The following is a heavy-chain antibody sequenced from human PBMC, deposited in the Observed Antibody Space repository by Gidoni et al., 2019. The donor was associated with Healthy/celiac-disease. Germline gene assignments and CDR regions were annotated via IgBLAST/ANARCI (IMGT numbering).Heavy chain of an antibody. D-gene: IGHD6-13*01. J-gene: IGHJ3*02. Sequence: QVQLVESGGGLVKPGGSLRLSCAASGFTFSDYYMSWIRQAPGKGLEWVAYISSSSSYTNYADSVKGRFTISRDNAKNALYLQMNSLRAEDTAVYYCARVGEQQLHAFDIWGQGTMVTVSS. CDR2: ISSSSSYT. V-gene: IGHV3-11*05. CDR1: GFTFSDYY. CDR3: ARVGEQQLHAFDI.